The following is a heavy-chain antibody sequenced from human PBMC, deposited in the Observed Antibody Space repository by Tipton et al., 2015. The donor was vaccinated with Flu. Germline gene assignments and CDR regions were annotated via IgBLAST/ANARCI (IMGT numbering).Heavy chain of an antibody. J-gene: IGHJ5*02. D-gene: IGHD4-11*01. CDR2: IHYSGSP. CDR1: GDSMRSDYF. CDR3: ARRHYSNYVSEPKNWFDP. V-gene: IGHV4-38-2*02. Sequence: TLSLTCTVSGDSMRSDYFWGWIRQAPGKGLEWIGNIHYSGSPHYNPSLKSRVTISVDTSKNQFSLKLSSVTAADTAVYYCARRHYSNYVSEPKNWFDPWGQGTLVTVSS.